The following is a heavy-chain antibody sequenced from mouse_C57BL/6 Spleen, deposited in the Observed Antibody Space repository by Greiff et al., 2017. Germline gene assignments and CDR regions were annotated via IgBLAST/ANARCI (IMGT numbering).Heavy chain of an antibody. CDR3: ARRDYYGNYDFYAMDY. CDR2: INPSSGYT. J-gene: IGHJ4*01. Sequence: QVQLQQSGAELAKPGASVKLSCKASGYTFTSYWMHWVKQRPGQGLEWIGYINPSSGYTKYNQKFKDKATLTADNSSSTAYMQLSSLTYEDSAVYYCARRDYYGNYDFYAMDYWGQGTSVTVSS. D-gene: IGHD2-1*01. V-gene: IGHV1-7*01. CDR1: GYTFTSYW.